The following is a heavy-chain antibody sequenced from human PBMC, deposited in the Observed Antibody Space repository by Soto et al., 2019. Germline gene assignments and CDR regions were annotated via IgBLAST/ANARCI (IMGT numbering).Heavy chain of an antibody. V-gene: IGHV4-39*01. J-gene: IGHJ5*02. CDR1: GGSISTSDYY. Sequence: SETLSLTCTVSGGSISTSDYYWGWIRQPPGKGLEWIGSIYNSGGTYYNPSLKSRVTMSVDTSKNQLSLKLGSVTAADTAVYYCARRRTTSWFDPWGQGALVTVSS. CDR2: IYNSGGT. D-gene: IGHD1-7*01. CDR3: ARRRTTSWFDP.